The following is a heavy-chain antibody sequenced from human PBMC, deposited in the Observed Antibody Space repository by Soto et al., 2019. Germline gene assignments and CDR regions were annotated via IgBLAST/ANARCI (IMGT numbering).Heavy chain of an antibody. Sequence: GASVKVSGKASGYTFTSYDINWVRRASGEGLEWMGWMNPNSGNTGYAQKFQGRVTMTRNTSISTAYMELSSLRSEDTAVYYCAREPYYDFWSGYPRGMDVWGQGTTVTVSS. J-gene: IGHJ6*02. V-gene: IGHV1-8*01. CDR1: GYTFTSYD. D-gene: IGHD3-3*01. CDR2: MNPNSGNT. CDR3: AREPYYDFWSGYPRGMDV.